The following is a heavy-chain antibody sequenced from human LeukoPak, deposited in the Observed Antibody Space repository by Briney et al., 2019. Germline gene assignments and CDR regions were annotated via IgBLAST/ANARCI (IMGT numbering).Heavy chain of an antibody. V-gene: IGHV4-31*03. J-gene: IGHJ4*02. D-gene: IGHD3-3*01. CDR1: GTSISSCAYS. CDR2: IYYSGNT. CDR3: ERTITIFGALGYFDY. Sequence: SETLSLTCTVSGTSISSCAYSWSWVRQHPGKGLEWIAYIYYSGNTYYNPSLKRRVTISVDTSKNQFSLKLSSVTAADTAVYYCERTITIFGALGYFDYWGQGTLVTVSS.